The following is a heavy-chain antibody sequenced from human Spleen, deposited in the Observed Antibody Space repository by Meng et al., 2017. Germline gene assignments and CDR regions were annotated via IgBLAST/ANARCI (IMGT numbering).Heavy chain of an antibody. J-gene: IGHJ4*02. V-gene: IGHV3-21*01. D-gene: IGHD3-9*01. CDR1: GFTFSNYA. CDR2: ITGSSLYI. Sequence: GGSLRLSCAASGFTFSNYAMSWVRQAPGKGLEWVSSITGSSLYIYYAHSVKGRFTISRDNAKNSLYLQLNSLRAEDTAVYYCARVGLRYFDWLLGNFDYWGQGTLVTVSS. CDR3: ARVGLRYFDWLLGNFDY.